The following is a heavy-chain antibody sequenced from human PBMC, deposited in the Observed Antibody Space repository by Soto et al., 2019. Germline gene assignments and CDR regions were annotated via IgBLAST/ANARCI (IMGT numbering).Heavy chain of an antibody. Sequence: EVQVAESGGGLAQPGGSLRLSCAASGFTLSGYAMDWVRQAPGKGLEYVSGISSNGVGTYYANSVQGRFTISRDNSKNTLYLQMGSLRPEDMAVYYCARRARPDFYYMDVWGKGTTVTVSS. CDR3: ARRARPDFYYMDV. CDR1: GFTLSGYA. CDR2: ISSNGVGT. V-gene: IGHV3-64*01. J-gene: IGHJ6*03. D-gene: IGHD6-6*01.